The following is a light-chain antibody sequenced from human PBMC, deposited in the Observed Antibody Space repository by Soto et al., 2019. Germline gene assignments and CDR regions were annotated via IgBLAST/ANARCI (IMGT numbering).Light chain of an antibody. CDR3: QQYGSSGT. V-gene: IGKV3-20*01. CDR1: QRVSNNY. Sequence: NVLTQSPCALSLSPWEGATLSYAASQRVSNNYLDWYQQKPGQAPRLLTYGASNRATGIPDRFSGSGSGTDFALTISRLEPEDFAVYYCQQYGSSGTFGQGTKVDIK. CDR2: GAS. J-gene: IGKJ1*01.